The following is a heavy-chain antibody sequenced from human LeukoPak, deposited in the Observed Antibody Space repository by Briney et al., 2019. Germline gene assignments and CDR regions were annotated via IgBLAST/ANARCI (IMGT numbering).Heavy chain of an antibody. J-gene: IGHJ1*01. V-gene: IGHV3-23*01. CDR3: AKXXXYCXAGRCEYFQH. D-gene: IGHD2-15*01. Sequence: GESLKISCAASGFTFSSYAMNWVRPAPGKGLEWVSAISGSGSSTYYAASVKGRFIISRDNSKNTLYLQMNSLRAEDTAIYYXAKXXXYCXAGRCEYFQHWGQGTLVTVSS. CDR2: ISGSGSST. CDR1: GFTFSSYA.